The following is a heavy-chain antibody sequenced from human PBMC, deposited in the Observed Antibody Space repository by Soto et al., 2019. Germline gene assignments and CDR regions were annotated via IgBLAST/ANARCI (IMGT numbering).Heavy chain of an antibody. J-gene: IGHJ4*02. D-gene: IGHD5-18*01. Sequence: SETLSLTWAVYGGSFSYHYWVGIGQPPGGGLEWIGEINHSGSANHNPSLKRRITTSVDTSKNQFSLRLTSVTAADTAVYYCARGRGGYTYGGLDYWGQGMVVTVSS. CDR2: INHSGSA. CDR1: GGSFSYHY. CDR3: ARGRGGYTYGGLDY. V-gene: IGHV4-34*01.